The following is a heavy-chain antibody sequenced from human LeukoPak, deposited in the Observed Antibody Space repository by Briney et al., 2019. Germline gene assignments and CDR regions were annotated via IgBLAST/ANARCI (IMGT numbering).Heavy chain of an antibody. J-gene: IGHJ4*02. D-gene: IGHD3/OR15-3a*01. CDR1: GFTFSSYE. Sequence: GGSLRLSCAASGFTFSSYEMNWVRQAPGKGLEWVSYISSSGSTIYYADSVKGRFTISRDNSKNTLYLQMNSLRAEDTAVYYCARTGLGLYSFDYWGQGIQVTISS. V-gene: IGHV3-48*03. CDR3: ARTGLGLYSFDY. CDR2: ISSSGSTI.